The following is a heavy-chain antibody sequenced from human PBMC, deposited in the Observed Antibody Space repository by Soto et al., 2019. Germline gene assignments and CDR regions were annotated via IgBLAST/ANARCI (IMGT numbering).Heavy chain of an antibody. J-gene: IGHJ4*02. Sequence: GGSLRLSCAVSGFTVSDNYMTWVRQAPGEGLEWVSSIYAGGGAYYADSVKGRFTISRDTSKNTVYLQMNSLTAADTAVYYCARVMVYGSNHFDYWGQGTLVTVSS. CDR3: ARVMVYGSNHFDY. D-gene: IGHD4-4*01. CDR2: IYAGGGA. V-gene: IGHV3-53*01. CDR1: GFTVSDNY.